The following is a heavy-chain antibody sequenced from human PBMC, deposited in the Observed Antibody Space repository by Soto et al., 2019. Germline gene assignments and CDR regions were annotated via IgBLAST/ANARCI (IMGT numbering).Heavy chain of an antibody. V-gene: IGHV4-30-4*01. CDR1: GGSISRGCYY. Sequence: SLSLTVTVSGGSISRGCYYWSWIRQPPGRGLEWIGYIYYSVSPYYNTSLQSRVTISVDKPENQFSLKLSSVTDADKAVYYCARVPKPGPTVPWAFDIWGQGTMVTV. CDR2: IYYSVSP. CDR3: ARVPKPGPTVPWAFDI. D-gene: IGHD4-4*01. J-gene: IGHJ3*02.